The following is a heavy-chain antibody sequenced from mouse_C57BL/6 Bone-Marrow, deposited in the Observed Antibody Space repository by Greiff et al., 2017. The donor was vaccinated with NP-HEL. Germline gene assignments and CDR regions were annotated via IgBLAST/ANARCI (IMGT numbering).Heavy chain of an antibody. D-gene: IGHD2-5*01. CDR2: ISGGGGNT. CDR1: GFTFSSYT. Sequence: VQLMESGGGLVKPGGSLKLSCAASGFTFSSYTMSWVRQTPEKRLEWVATISGGGGNTYYPDSVKGRFTISRDNAKNTLYLQMSSLRSEDTALYYCARQGYYSKFAYWGQGTLVTVSA. CDR3: ARQGYYSKFAY. J-gene: IGHJ3*01. V-gene: IGHV5-9*01.